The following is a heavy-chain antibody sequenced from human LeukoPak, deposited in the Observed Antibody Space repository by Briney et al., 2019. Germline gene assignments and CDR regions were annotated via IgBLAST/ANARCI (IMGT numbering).Heavy chain of an antibody. CDR3: AKRPSDYGDYVSYFDY. D-gene: IGHD4-17*01. V-gene: IGHV3-30*18. J-gene: IGHJ4*02. Sequence: GGSLRLSCAASGFSFISYGMHWFRQAPGKGLEWVGVISDDGRRKDYADSVKGRFTISRDNSKDTLYLQMNSLRAEDTAVYYCAKRPSDYGDYVSYFDYWGQGTLVTVSS. CDR1: GFSFISYG. CDR2: ISDDGRRK.